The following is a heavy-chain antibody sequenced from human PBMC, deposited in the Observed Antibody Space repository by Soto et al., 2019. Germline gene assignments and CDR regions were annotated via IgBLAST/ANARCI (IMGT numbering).Heavy chain of an antibody. CDR2: INHRGST. CDR3: GRCRGGYSYGGLDS. CDR1: GGSFSDHF. Sequence: QVQLQQWGAGLLKPSETLSLTCGVYGGSFSDHFWSWIRQSPGKELEWIGEINHRGSTNYNPSLKSRVAIAVDTSKTQFSLYLRSVTAADTAVYDCGRCRGGYSYGGLDSWGQGTLVTVSS. V-gene: IGHV4-34*01. J-gene: IGHJ4*02. D-gene: IGHD5-18*01.